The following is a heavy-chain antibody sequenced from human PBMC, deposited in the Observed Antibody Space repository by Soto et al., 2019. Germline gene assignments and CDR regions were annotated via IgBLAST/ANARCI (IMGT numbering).Heavy chain of an antibody. Sequence: QITLKESGPTLVKPTQTLTLTCTFSGFSLTTSGLGVGWIRQPPGKALEWLALIYWDDDKRYNPSLKSRLTITKDTSKNQVVLTITNMDPVDTATYYCAHRPHVLRWFGEYSFDYCGQGNLFTVSS. J-gene: IGHJ4*02. CDR1: GFSLTTSGLG. V-gene: IGHV2-5*02. CDR2: IYWDDDK. CDR3: AHRPHVLRWFGEYSFDY. D-gene: IGHD3-10*01.